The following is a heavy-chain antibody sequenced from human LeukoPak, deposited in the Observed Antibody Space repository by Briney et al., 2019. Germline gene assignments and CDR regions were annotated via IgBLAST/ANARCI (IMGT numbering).Heavy chain of an antibody. V-gene: IGHV3-48*01. CDR1: GFTFSSYS. Sequence: GGSLRLSCAASGFTFSSYSMNWVRQAPGKGLEWVSYISSSSSTIYYADSVKGRFAISRDNAKNSLYLQMNSLRAEDTAVYYCAKGTYSGFVFFDYWGQGTLVTVSS. D-gene: IGHD6-19*01. CDR3: AKGTYSGFVFFDY. CDR2: ISSSSSTI. J-gene: IGHJ4*02.